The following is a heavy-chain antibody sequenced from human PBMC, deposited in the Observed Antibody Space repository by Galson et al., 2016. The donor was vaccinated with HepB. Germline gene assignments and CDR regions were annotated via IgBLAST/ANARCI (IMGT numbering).Heavy chain of an antibody. CDR3: VRGVSS. J-gene: IGHJ5*02. D-gene: IGHD3-10*01. CDR2: ISSSTNYI. V-gene: IGHV3-21*01. Sequence: SLRLSRAASGFSLSSYSMSWVRQAPGKGLEWVSSISSSTNYIDYTASVKGRFTVSRDTAKNSLYLQMNSLTADDTAVYYCVRGVSSWGQGILVTVSS. CDR1: GFSLSSYS.